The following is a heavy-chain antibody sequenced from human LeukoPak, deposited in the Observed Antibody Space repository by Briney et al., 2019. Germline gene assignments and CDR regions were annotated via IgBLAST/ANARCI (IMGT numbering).Heavy chain of an antibody. CDR2: INPNSGGT. V-gene: IGHV1-2*02. J-gene: IGHJ4*02. D-gene: IGHD3-10*01. CDR3: ARDAMVRGVIRAMGH. CDR1: VYTFTRYY. Sequence: ASVTVSFKSSVYTFTRYYMHWLRQAPGQGLEWMGWINPNSGGTNYAQKFQGRVTMTRDTSISTAYMELSRLRSDDTAVYYCARDAMVRGVIRAMGHWGQGTLVTVSS.